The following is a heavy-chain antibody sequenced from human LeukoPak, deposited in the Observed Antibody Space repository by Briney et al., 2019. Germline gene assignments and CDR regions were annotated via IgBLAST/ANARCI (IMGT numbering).Heavy chain of an antibody. V-gene: IGHV4-59*11. J-gene: IGHJ5*02. CDR3: ACGGYWFDP. D-gene: IGHD2-21*01. CDR2: IYYSGST. CDR1: GGSISSHY. Sequence: KPSETLSLTCTVSGGSISSHYWSWIRQPPGKGLEWIGYIYYSGSTNYNPSLKSRVTISVDTSKNQFSLKLSSVTAADTAVYYYACGGYWFDPWGQGTLVTVSS.